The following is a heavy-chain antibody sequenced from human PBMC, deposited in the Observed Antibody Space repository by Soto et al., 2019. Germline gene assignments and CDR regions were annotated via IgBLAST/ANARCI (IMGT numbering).Heavy chain of an antibody. J-gene: IGHJ6*02. CDR2: IYYGVNT. Sequence: QVQLQESGPGLVKPSQTLSLTCTVSGGSLSGGAYYWIWIRQHPGKGLEWIGYIYYGVNTYYNPSLKSRVTISVDTSKNQFYLKLMSVTAADSAVYSCARGATVVVAMGVWGQRTKVTVSS. D-gene: IGHD4-4*01. CDR3: ARGATVVVAMGV. CDR1: GGSLSGGAYY. V-gene: IGHV4-31*03.